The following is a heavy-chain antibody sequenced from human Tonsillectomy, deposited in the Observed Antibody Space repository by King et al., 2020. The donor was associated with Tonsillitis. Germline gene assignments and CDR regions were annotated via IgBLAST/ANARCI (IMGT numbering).Heavy chain of an antibody. Sequence: QVQLVESGGGVVQPGRSLRLSCAASGFPFSSYGMHWVRQAPGKGLEWVAVISYDETIKYYADSVKGRFTISRDTSKDTLYLQMNSLRAEDTAVYYCAKDLLLWHPMGDFHIWGEGAMVTVSS. V-gene: IGHV3-30*18. J-gene: IGHJ3*02. CDR1: GFPFSSYG. CDR3: AKDLLLWHPMGDFHI. D-gene: IGHD2-2*01. CDR2: ISYDETIK.